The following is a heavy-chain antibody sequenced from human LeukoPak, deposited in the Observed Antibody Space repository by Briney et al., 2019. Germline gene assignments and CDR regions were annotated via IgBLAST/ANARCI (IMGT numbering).Heavy chain of an antibody. CDR2: IYYSGST. CDR3: AKHDPEPRPPDY. J-gene: IGHJ4*02. Sequence: SETLSLTCTVSGDSISSSTYYWGWIRQSPGKGLEWIGSIYYSGSTYYNPSRKSRVTISVDTSKNQFSLKLSSVTAADTAMYYCAKHDPEPRPPDYWGQGTLVTVSS. D-gene: IGHD1-14*01. V-gene: IGHV4-39*01. CDR1: GDSISSSTYY.